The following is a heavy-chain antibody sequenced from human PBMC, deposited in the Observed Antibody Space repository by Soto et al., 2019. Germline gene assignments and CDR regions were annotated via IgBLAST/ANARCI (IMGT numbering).Heavy chain of an antibody. CDR3: ARELRGMDV. CDR2: MNPNSGNT. D-gene: IGHD1-26*01. CDR1: GYTFTSYV. V-gene: IGHV1-8*01. Sequence: QVQLVQSGAEVKNHGASVKVSCKASGYTFTSYVINWVRQAPGQGLEWMGWMNPNSGNTGYVQKFQSRVTMTRNSSISTACLELSSLRSEDAAVYFCARELRGMDVWGQGTTVTVSS. J-gene: IGHJ6*01.